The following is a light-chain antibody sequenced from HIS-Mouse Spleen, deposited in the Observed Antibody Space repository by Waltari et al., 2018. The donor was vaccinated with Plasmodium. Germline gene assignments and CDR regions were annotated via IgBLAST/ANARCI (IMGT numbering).Light chain of an antibody. CDR3: CSYAGSSTFV. CDR1: SSNLGSNT. Sequence: QSVLTQPPSASGTPGHRVTISCSVTSSNLGSNTVNWSQQPPATAPNLLIYSNNQRPSGVPDRFSGSKSGTSASLAISGLQSEDEADYYCCSYAGSSTFVFGGGTKLTVL. V-gene: IGLV1-44*01. CDR2: SNN. J-gene: IGLJ3*02.